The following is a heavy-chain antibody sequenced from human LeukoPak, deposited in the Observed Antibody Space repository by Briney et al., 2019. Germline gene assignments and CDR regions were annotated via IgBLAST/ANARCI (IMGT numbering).Heavy chain of an antibody. Sequence: ASVKVSCKASGYTFTSYYMHWVRQAPGQGLEWMGIINPSGGSTSYAQKFQGRVTMTTDTSTSTAYMELRSLRSDDTAVYYCARGGYCSSTSCPNWFDPWGQGTLVTVSS. CDR1: GYTFTSYY. D-gene: IGHD2-2*01. V-gene: IGHV1-46*01. CDR3: ARGGYCSSTSCPNWFDP. J-gene: IGHJ5*02. CDR2: INPSGGST.